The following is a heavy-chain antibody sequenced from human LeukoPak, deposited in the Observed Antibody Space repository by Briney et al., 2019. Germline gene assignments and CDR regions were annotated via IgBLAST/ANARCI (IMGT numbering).Heavy chain of an antibody. CDR2: ISGSGGST. Sequence: GGSLRLSCAASGFTFSSYAMSWVRQAPGKGLEWVSAISGSGGSTYYADSVKGRFTISRDNSKNTLYPQMNSLRAEDTAVYYCAKKRGSGWRYYFDYWGQGTLVTVSS. D-gene: IGHD6-19*01. CDR3: AKKRGSGWRYYFDY. V-gene: IGHV3-23*01. J-gene: IGHJ4*02. CDR1: GFTFSSYA.